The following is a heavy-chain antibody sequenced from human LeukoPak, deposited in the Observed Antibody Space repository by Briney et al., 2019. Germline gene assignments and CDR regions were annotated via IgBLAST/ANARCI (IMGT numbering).Heavy chain of an antibody. J-gene: IGHJ6*02. CDR3: AKAPVWNYYYGLDV. Sequence: GGSLRLSCAASGLTASHDVNNAMSWVRHAPGKGLEWVSGITTSGSTYYADSVKGRFTISRENSNNTLYLHMDSLRAEDTAVYYCAKAPVWNYYYGLDVWGQGTTVTVSS. D-gene: IGHD2-21*01. V-gene: IGHV3-23*01. CDR1: GLTASHDVNNA. CDR2: ITTSGST.